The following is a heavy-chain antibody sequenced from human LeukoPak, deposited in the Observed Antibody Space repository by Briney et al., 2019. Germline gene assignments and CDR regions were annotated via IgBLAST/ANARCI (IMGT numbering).Heavy chain of an antibody. V-gene: IGHV1-2*02. J-gene: IGHJ5*02. CDR3: AREGYSSSWGNWFDP. D-gene: IGHD6-13*01. Sequence: ASVKVSCKASGYTFTGYYMHWVRQAPGQGLEWMGWINPNSGGTNYAQKFQGRVTMTRDTSISTAYMELSRLRSDDTAVYYCAREGYSSSWGNWFDPWGQGTLVTVSS. CDR1: GYTFTGYY. CDR2: INPNSGGT.